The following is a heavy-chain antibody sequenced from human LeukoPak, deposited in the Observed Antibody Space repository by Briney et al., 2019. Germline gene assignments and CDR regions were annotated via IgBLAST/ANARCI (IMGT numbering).Heavy chain of an antibody. J-gene: IGHJ4*01. CDR2: INRDGTEK. CDR3: ARGWGVDY. D-gene: IGHD3-16*01. CDR1: GFTVSTNY. Sequence: GGSLRLSCAASGFTVSTNYMSWVRQAPGKGLQWVANINRDGTEKHFLDSVEGRFTISRDNAKNTLYLQMNSLRAEDTAVYYCARGWGVDYWGQGTLVTVSS. V-gene: IGHV3-7*02.